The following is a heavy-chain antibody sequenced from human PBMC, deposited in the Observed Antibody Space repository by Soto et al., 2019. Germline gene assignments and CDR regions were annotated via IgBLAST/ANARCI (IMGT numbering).Heavy chain of an antibody. CDR2: IYYDGNT. J-gene: IGHJ3*02. V-gene: IGHV4-30-2*01. Sequence: SETLSLTCAVSGGSISSGGYSWSWIRQPTGKGLEWIGYIYYDGNTYYNPSLKRRASISEDRSKNLFSLGLSSVTAADTAVYYCARDLQPRLGDAFDIWGQGTMVTVSS. CDR3: ARDLQPRLGDAFDI. D-gene: IGHD1-1*01. CDR1: GGSISSGGYS.